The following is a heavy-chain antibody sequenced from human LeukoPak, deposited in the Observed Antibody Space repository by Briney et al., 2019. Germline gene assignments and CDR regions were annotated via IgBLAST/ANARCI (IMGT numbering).Heavy chain of an antibody. CDR1: GYTFTYYV. CDR3: ARGEKPYDY. CDR2: INAYNGNT. V-gene: IGHV1-18*01. J-gene: IGHJ4*02. Sequence: ASVKVSCKTSGYTFTYYVISWARQAPGQGLEWMGWINAYNGNTNDAQKFQGRVTMTTDTSTSTAYMELRSLRSDDTAVYYCARGEKPYDYWGQGTLVSVSS. D-gene: IGHD1-26*01.